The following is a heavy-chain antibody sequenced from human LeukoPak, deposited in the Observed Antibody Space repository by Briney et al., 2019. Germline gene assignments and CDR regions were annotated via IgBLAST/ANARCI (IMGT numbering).Heavy chain of an antibody. J-gene: IGHJ4*02. CDR2: ISSNGGST. V-gene: IGHV3-64*05. CDR3: VKDFARGGPFDG. Sequence: PGGSLRLSCSASGFTFSNYVIDWVRQAPGKGLEYVSAISSNGGSTNYADSVKGRFTISRDNSKNTVYIQMSSLRAEDTAVYYCVKDFARGGPFDGWSQGTLVTVSS. D-gene: IGHD3-10*01. CDR1: GFTFSNYV.